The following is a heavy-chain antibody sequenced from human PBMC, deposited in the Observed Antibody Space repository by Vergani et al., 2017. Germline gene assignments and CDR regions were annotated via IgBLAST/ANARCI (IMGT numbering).Heavy chain of an antibody. V-gene: IGHV4-31*03. CDR3: ARDGGEYDKDALDV. CDR2: IYSTGST. J-gene: IGHJ3*01. CDR1: GDSLSSGVYY. D-gene: IGHD2-21*01. Sequence: QVQLQESGPGLVKPSQTLSLTCSFSGDSLSSGVYYWNWIRQHPGKGLEWIGYIYSTGSTHHNPSLRRRINMSVDTSKKQFSLKMTSVTAADTAVYYCARDGGEYDKDALDVWGQETKVTV.